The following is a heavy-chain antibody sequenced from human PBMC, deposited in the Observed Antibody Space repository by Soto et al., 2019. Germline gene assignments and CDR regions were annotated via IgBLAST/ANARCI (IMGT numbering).Heavy chain of an antibody. CDR3: ARQPSYYDSSGYSYYYYYYGMDV. Sequence: PGESLKISCKGSGYSFTSYWISWVRQMPGKGLGWMGRIDPSDSYTNYSPSFQGHVTVSADKSISTAYLQWSSLKASDTAMYYCARQPSYYDSSGYSYYYYYYGMDVWGQGTTVTVS. V-gene: IGHV5-10-1*01. CDR2: IDPSDSYT. J-gene: IGHJ6*02. CDR1: GYSFTSYW. D-gene: IGHD3-22*01.